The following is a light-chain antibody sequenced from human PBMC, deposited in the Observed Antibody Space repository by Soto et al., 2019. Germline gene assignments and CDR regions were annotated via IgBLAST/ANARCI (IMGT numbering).Light chain of an antibody. CDR3: CAYAGFYTLI. J-gene: IGLJ2*01. CDR2: DVS. V-gene: IGLV2-11*01. CDR1: SSYVGGYNY. Sequence: QSARTQPRSVSGSPGQAVTISCTGTSSYVGGYNYVSWYQQHPGKAPKLMTYDVSKRPSGVPDRFSGSKSGNTASLTISGLQAEDEADYYCCAYAGFYTLIFGGGTKVTVL.